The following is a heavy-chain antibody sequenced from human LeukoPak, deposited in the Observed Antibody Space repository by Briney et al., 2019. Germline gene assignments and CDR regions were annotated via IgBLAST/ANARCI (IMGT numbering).Heavy chain of an antibody. D-gene: IGHD6-13*01. Sequence: ASVKVSCKASGYTFTSYCISWVRQAPGQGLEWMGWISPYNGNTNYAQKLQGRVTMTTDTSTSTAYMELRSLRSDDTAVYYCARDAGDDMVLKVYAAYSSSWYDRFDYWGQGTLVTVSS. CDR2: ISPYNGNT. V-gene: IGHV1-18*01. CDR3: ARDAGDDMVLKVYAAYSSSWYDRFDY. J-gene: IGHJ4*02. CDR1: GYTFTSYC.